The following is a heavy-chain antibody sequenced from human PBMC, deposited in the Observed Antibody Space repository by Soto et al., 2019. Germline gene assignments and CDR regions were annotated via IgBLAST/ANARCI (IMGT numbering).Heavy chain of an antibody. V-gene: IGHV3-30*18. CDR2: ISYDGNVA. CDR3: AKERPITNWYFDY. J-gene: IGHJ4*02. CDR1: GFTFSSYG. Sequence: QVQLVESGGGVVQPGRSLRLSCAASGFTFSSYGMHWVRQAPGKGLEWVSVISYDGNVAYYADSRKGRFTISRDKSKNTIYQKMNCLRTENTAMYYCAKERPITNWYFDYWGQETLFTVSS. D-gene: IGHD1-1*01.